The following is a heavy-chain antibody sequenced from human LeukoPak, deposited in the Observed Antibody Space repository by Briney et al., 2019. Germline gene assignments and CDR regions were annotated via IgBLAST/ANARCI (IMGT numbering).Heavy chain of an antibody. V-gene: IGHV1-69*13. CDR2: IIPIFGTA. J-gene: IGHJ4*02. CDR1: GYTFTSYG. D-gene: IGHD5-24*01. CDR3: ARAGTVEMTPLDY. Sequence: ASVKVSCKASGYTFTSYGISWVRQAPGQGLEWMGGIIPIFGTANYAQKFQGRVTITADESTSTAYMELSSLRSDDTAVYYCARAGTVEMTPLDYWGQGTLVTVSS.